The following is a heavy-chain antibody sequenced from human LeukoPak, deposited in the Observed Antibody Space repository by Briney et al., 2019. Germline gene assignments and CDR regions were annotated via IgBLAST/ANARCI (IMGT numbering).Heavy chain of an antibody. J-gene: IGHJ4*02. D-gene: IGHD3-9*01. CDR2: IKQDGSEK. CDR1: GFTFSSYW. V-gene: IGHV3-7*01. CDR3: ARDGTYYDILTGYYAY. Sequence: GGSLRLSCAASGFTFSSYWMSWVRQAPGKGLEWVANIKQDGSEKYYVDSVKGRFTISRDNAKNSLYLQMNSLRAEDTAVYYCARDGTYYDILTGYYAYWGQGTLVTVSS.